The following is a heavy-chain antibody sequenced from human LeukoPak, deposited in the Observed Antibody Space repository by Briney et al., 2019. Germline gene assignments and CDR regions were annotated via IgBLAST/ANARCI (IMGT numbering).Heavy chain of an antibody. CDR3: ARGKGGYYYYYGMDV. CDR1: GGSFSGYY. Sequence: SETLSLTCAVYGGSFSGYYWSWIRQPPGKGXXXXXXXNHSGSTNYNPSLKSRVTISVDTSKNQFSLKLSSVTAADTAVYYCARGKGGYYYYYGMDVWGQGTTVTVSS. CDR2: XNHSGST. J-gene: IGHJ6*02. V-gene: IGHV4-34*01.